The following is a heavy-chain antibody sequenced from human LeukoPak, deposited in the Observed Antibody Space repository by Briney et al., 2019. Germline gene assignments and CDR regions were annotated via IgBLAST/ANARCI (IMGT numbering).Heavy chain of an antibody. Sequence: GGSLRLSCAASGFTFSNYWMSWVRQAPGKGLEWVANIKQDGSDKYYVDSVKGRFTISRDNAKNTLYLQMNSLRAEDTAVYYCARAVAENWFDPWGQGNLVTVSS. CDR3: ARAVAENWFDP. CDR1: GFTFSNYW. CDR2: IKQDGSDK. D-gene: IGHD6-19*01. V-gene: IGHV3-7*01. J-gene: IGHJ5*02.